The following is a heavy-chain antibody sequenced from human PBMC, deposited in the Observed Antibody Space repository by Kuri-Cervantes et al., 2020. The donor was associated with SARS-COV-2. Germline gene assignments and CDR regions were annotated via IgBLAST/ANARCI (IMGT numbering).Heavy chain of an antibody. J-gene: IGHJ4*02. CDR1: GFTFSSYW. D-gene: IGHD4-11*01. Sequence: GESLKISCVASGFTFSSYWMHWVRQAPGKGLVWVSRLTNDGSDAIFADSVKGRFTISRDNAQNMLYLYMNSLRADDTAVYYCARDSMTTRDFYYWGQGTLVTVSS. V-gene: IGHV3-74*01. CDR3: ARDSMTTRDFYY. CDR2: LTNDGSDA.